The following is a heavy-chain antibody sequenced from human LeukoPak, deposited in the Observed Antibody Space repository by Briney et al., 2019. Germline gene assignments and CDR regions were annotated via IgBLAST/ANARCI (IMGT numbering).Heavy chain of an antibody. Sequence: GASVKVSCKVSGYTLTELSMHWVRQAPGKGLEWMGGFDPEDGETIYAQKFQGRATMTEDTSTDTAYMELSSLRSEDTAVYYCATLNTMADAFDIWGQGTMVTVSS. CDR1: GYTLTELS. D-gene: IGHD3-10*01. CDR2: FDPEDGET. CDR3: ATLNTMADAFDI. V-gene: IGHV1-24*01. J-gene: IGHJ3*02.